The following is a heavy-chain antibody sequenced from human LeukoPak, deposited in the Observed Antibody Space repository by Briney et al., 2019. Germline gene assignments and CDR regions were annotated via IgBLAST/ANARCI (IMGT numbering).Heavy chain of an antibody. D-gene: IGHD3-22*01. CDR2: VSYTGNT. J-gene: IGHJ4*02. Sequence: SETLSLTCTVSGGYISDYYWGWIRQPPGKGLEWIGYVSYTGNTNSNPSLKSRVTMSGDTSKNQFSLKLSSVTAADTAVYYCARDGYYYDSSGYSRFDYWGQGTLVTVSS. V-gene: IGHV4-59*12. CDR3: ARDGYYYDSSGYSRFDY. CDR1: GGYISDYY.